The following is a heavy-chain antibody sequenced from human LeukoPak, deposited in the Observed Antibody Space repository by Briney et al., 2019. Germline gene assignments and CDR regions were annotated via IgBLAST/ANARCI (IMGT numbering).Heavy chain of an antibody. V-gene: IGHV4-61*02. J-gene: IGHJ6*03. D-gene: IGHD3-22*01. Sequence: SQTLSLTCTVSGGSISSGSYYWSWIRQPAGKGLEWIGRIYTSGSTNYNPSLKSRVTISVDTSKNQFSLKLSSVTAADTAVYYCARVTMTGYYYYYMAVWGKGTTVTVSS. CDR2: IYTSGST. CDR3: ARVTMTGYYYYYMAV. CDR1: GGSISSGSYY.